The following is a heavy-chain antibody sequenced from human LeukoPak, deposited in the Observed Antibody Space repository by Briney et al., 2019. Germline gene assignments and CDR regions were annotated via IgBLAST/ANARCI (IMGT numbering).Heavy chain of an antibody. CDR2: ISAYNGNT. CDR3: ASARGYSGYDPFDY. J-gene: IGHJ4*02. D-gene: IGHD5-12*01. Sequence: GASVKVSCKASGYTFTSYGISWVRQAPGQGLEWMGWISAYNGNTNYAQKLQGRVTMTTDTSTSTAYMELSRLRSDDTAVYYCASARGYSGYDPFDYWGQGTLVTVSS. V-gene: IGHV1-18*01. CDR1: GYTFTSYG.